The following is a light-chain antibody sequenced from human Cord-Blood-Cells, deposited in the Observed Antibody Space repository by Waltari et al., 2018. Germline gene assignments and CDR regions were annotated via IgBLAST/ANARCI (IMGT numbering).Light chain of an antibody. CDR2: GAS. CDR1: QSVSSSY. Sequence: EMVLTQSPGTLSLSPGERATLSCRASQSVSSSYLAWYQQKTGQDPRLLIYGASSRATGIPDRFSGSGSGTDFTLTISRLEPEDFVVYYCQQYGSSPRTFGQGTKVEIK. J-gene: IGKJ1*01. V-gene: IGKV3-20*01. CDR3: QQYGSSPRT.